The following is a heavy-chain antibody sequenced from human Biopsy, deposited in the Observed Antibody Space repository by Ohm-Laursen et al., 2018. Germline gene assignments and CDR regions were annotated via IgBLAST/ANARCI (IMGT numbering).Heavy chain of an antibody. CDR1: GYAVTEFS. CDR3: AADINVWNVNY. Sequence: SVKVSCKVSGYAVTEFSMHWVRQAPGKGLEWMGGFAPENGKTIYAQKFQGRVTMTEDTSTDTAYMELSSLRSEGTAVYYCAADINVWNVNYWGQGTQVTVSS. V-gene: IGHV1-24*01. CDR2: FAPENGKT. J-gene: IGHJ4*02. D-gene: IGHD1-1*01.